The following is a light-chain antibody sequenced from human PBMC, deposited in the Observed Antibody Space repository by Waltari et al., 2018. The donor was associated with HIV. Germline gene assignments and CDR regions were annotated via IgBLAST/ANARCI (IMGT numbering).Light chain of an antibody. J-gene: IGLJ2*01. Sequence: SYELTQPPSVSVSPGQTASITCSGDKLGDKYACWYQQKAGQSPVLVIYRGRKRPSGIPERFSGANSGNTSTLTISGTQAMDEADYYCQAWDSSTVVFGGGTKLTVL. CDR3: QAWDSSTVV. CDR1: KLGDKY. V-gene: IGLV3-1*01. CDR2: RGR.